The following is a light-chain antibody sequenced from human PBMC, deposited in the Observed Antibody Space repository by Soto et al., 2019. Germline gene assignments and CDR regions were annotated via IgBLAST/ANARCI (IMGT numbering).Light chain of an antibody. CDR3: QQRSNWPPTWT. CDR1: QSVSTY. CDR2: DAS. V-gene: IGKV3-11*01. Sequence: EIVLTQSPATLSLSPGERATLSCRASQSVSTYLAWYQQKPGQAPRLLIYDASKRATGIPARFSGSGSGTDCTLTITSLEPEDFGVDYCQQRSNWPPTWTFGQGTQVDIK. J-gene: IGKJ1*01.